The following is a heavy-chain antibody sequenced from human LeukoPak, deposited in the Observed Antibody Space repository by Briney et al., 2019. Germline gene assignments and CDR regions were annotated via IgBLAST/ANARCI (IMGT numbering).Heavy chain of an antibody. J-gene: IGHJ3*02. CDR1: GGSISSYY. D-gene: IGHD3-22*01. Sequence: NPSETLSLTCTVSGGSISSYYWSWIRQPPGKGLEWIGYIYYSGSTNYNPSLKSRVTISVDTSKNQFSLKLSSVPAADTAVYYCARNYYDSSGYYPSTFDIWGQGTMVTVSS. CDR3: ARNYYDSSGYYPSTFDI. CDR2: IYYSGST. V-gene: IGHV4-59*01.